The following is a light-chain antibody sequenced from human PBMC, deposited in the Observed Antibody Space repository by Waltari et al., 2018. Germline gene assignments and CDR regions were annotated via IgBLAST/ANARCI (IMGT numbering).Light chain of an antibody. CDR1: LSIDDR. V-gene: IGKV3-15*01. CDR2: GAS. Sequence: EIVMTQSPATLSVSRGGSATVSCRASLSIDDRLAWYQQKPGQPPRLLIHGASTRDTGITVRFSGSGSGTDFTLTITGLQSEDFAVYFCQQYNQWPLTFGRGTKVEIK. J-gene: IGKJ4*01. CDR3: QQYNQWPLT.